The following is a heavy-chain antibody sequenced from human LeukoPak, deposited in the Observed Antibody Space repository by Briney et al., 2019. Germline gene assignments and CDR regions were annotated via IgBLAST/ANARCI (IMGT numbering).Heavy chain of an antibody. CDR1: GGSFSGYY. Sequence: SETLSLTCAVYGGSFSGYYWSWIRQLPGKGLEWIGEINHSGSTNYNPSLKSRVTISVDTSKNQFSLKLSSVTAADTAVYYCARNYGSGSYYPRFDYWGQGTLVTVSS. CDR2: INHSGST. D-gene: IGHD3-10*01. J-gene: IGHJ4*02. V-gene: IGHV4-34*01. CDR3: ARNYGSGSYYPRFDY.